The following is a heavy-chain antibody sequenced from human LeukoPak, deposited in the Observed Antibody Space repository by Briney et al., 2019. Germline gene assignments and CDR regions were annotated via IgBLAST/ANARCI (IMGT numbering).Heavy chain of an antibody. D-gene: IGHD3-10*01. V-gene: IGHV3-30-3*01. CDR3: ARETTYYTSGSYYSHFDY. CDR1: GFTVSSNY. J-gene: IGHJ4*02. Sequence: PGGSLRLSCAASGFTVSSNYMSWVRQAPGKGLEWVAVISYDGSNKYYADSVKGRFTISRDNSKNTLYLQMNSLRAEDTAVYYCARETTYYTSGSYYSHFDYWGQGTLVTVSS. CDR2: ISYDGSNK.